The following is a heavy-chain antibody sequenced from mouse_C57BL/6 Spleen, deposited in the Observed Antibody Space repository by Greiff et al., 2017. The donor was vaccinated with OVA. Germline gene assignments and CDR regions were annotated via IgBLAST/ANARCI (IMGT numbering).Heavy chain of an antibody. CDR2: INYDGSST. V-gene: IGHV5-16*01. D-gene: IGHD6-1*01. CDR3: ARYCGGYFDY. Sequence: EVMLVESEGGLVQPGSSMKLSCTASGFTFSDYYMAWVRQVPEKGLEWVANINYDGSSTYYLDSLKSRFIISRDNAKNILYLQMSRLKSEDTATYYCARYCGGYFDYWGQGTTLTVSS. J-gene: IGHJ2*01. CDR1: GFTFSDYY.